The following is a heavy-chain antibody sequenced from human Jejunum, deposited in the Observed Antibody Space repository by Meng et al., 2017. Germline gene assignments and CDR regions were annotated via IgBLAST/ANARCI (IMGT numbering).Heavy chain of an antibody. J-gene: IGHJ4*02. CDR1: GFSLSSNS. Sequence: EVQLVESGGALGQPGGSLRLSWAASGFSLSSNSMSWVRQAPGKGLEWVSVITGSAGSTYYADSVEGRFTTSRDISKYTLYLQMNSLRAEDTAVYYCAKLVKSWGQGTLVTVSS. CDR2: ITGSAGST. V-gene: IGHV3-23*04. CDR3: AKLVKS. D-gene: IGHD4-23*01.